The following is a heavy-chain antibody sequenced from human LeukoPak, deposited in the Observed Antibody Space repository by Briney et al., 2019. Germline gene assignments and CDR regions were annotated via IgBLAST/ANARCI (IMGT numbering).Heavy chain of an antibody. CDR2: IYYSGST. D-gene: IGHD1-26*01. Sequence: SETLSLTCTVSGGSISSYYWSWIRQPPGKGLEWIGYIYYSGSTNYNPSLKSRVTISVDTSKNQFSLKLSSVTAADTAVYYCARDNGIVGATRIWDYWGQGTLVTVSS. CDR1: GGSISSYY. V-gene: IGHV4-59*12. CDR3: ARDNGIVGATRIWDY. J-gene: IGHJ4*02.